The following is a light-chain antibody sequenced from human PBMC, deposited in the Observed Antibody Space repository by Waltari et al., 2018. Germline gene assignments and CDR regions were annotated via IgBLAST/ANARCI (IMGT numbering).Light chain of an antibody. CDR1: SSNIGADYG. Sequence: QSVLTQPPSVSGAPGQTVTISCTGSSSNIGADYGVHWYQQLPGTAPKLLIDNGANRPSCGPDRFSGSRSGTSASLAITGLQAEDEADYFCHSYDRSLDGVVFGGGTKLTVL. CDR2: NGA. J-gene: IGLJ2*01. CDR3: HSYDRSLDGVV. V-gene: IGLV1-40*01.